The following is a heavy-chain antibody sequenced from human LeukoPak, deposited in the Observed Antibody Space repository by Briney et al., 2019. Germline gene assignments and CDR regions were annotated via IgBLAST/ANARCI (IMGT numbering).Heavy chain of an antibody. CDR2: IDGSSSRT. CDR1: GFIFSDYY. CDR3: ARAYYYDSSVTPDY. J-gene: IGHJ4*02. D-gene: IGHD3-22*01. Sequence: GGSLRLSCAASGFIFSDYYMSWMRQAPGKGLEWLSYIDGSSSRTNYADSVKGRFTISRDSSKNTVYLQMNSLRAEDTAMYYCARAYYYDSSVTPDYWGQGTLVTVSS. V-gene: IGHV3-11*06.